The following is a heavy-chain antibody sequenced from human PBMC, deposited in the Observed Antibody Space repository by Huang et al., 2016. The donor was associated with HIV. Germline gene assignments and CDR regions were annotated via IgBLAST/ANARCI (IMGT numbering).Heavy chain of an antibody. CDR2: LDPEDGEA. Sequence: GKGLEWMGNLDPEDGEATYAPKFQGRLTVTDDTFTDTVYMELSDLTAGDTAIYFCATDRAGSGTFDYWGQGTLVTVSS. CDR3: ATDRAGSGTFDY. D-gene: IGHD3-10*01. J-gene: IGHJ4*02. V-gene: IGHV1-24*01.